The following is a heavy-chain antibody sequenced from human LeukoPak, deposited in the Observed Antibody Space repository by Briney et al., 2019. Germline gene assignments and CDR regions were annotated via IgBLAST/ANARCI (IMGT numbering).Heavy chain of an antibody. Sequence: GVSLRLSCVASGFSFSSYGMHWVRQGPGKGLEWLALISHTGSKKYYADSVKGRLTISRDNSKNTVYLQMDSLRPEDTAVYYCVRGHVGDTVYWGQGTLVTVSS. CDR2: ISHTGSKK. CDR3: VRGHVGDTVY. J-gene: IGHJ1*01. CDR1: GFSFSSYG. V-gene: IGHV3-30*03. D-gene: IGHD1-26*01.